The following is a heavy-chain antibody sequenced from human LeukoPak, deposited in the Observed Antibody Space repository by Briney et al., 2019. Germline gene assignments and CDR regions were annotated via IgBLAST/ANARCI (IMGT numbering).Heavy chain of an antibody. CDR2: INHSGST. J-gene: IGHJ4*02. D-gene: IGHD3-16*01. CDR3: AREGGGFDY. Sequence: SETLSPTCTVYGGSFSGYYWSWIRQPPGKGLEWIGEINHSGSTNYNPSLKSRVTISVDTSKNQFSLKLSSVTAADTAVYYCAREGGGFDYWGQGTLVTVSS. CDR1: GGSFSGYY. V-gene: IGHV4-34*01.